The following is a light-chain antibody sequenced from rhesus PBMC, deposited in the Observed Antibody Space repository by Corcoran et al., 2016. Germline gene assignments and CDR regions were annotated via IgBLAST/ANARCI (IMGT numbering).Light chain of an antibody. V-gene: IGKV1S14*01. CDR2: DTS. Sequence: DIQMTQSPSSLSASVGDTVTITCPASQAISKYLAWYQQTPGKAPKLLIYDTSTVESGVPSRFSGSGSGTEFTLTISSLQPEDFAIYYCQQHNSYPWTFGQGTKVEVK. J-gene: IGKJ1*01. CDR3: QQHNSYPWT. CDR1: QAISKY.